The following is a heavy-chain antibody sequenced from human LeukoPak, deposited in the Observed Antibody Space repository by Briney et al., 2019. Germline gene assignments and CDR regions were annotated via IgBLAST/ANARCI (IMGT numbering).Heavy chain of an antibody. D-gene: IGHD2-2*02. V-gene: IGHV3-23*01. CDR2: IGDSGESGGNT. Sequence: GGSLRLSCAASGFTFSNYAMSWVRQAPGKGLDWVSVIGDSGESGGNTYHADSVKGRFTISRDNSKNTLYLQMNSLRAEDTAVYYCAKMLPHSSYSVPEYWGQGSLVTVSS. CDR3: AKMLPHSSYSVPEY. J-gene: IGHJ4*02. CDR1: GFTFSNYA.